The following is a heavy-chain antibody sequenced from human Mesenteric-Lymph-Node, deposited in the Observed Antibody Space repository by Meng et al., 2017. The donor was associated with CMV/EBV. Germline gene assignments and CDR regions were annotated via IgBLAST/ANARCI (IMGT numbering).Heavy chain of an antibody. J-gene: IGHJ5*02. CDR2: INDSGKT. D-gene: IGHD1-26*01. Sequence: SETLSLTCAVYGRTFSDYYWTWVRQPPGKGLEWIGEINDSGKTNYNPSLKSRVTISVDTSKKQFSLKLTSVTAADTAVYYCARLLGSSSNWFDPWGQGTLVTVSS. CDR1: GRTFSDYY. CDR3: ARLLGSSSNWFDP. V-gene: IGHV4-34*01.